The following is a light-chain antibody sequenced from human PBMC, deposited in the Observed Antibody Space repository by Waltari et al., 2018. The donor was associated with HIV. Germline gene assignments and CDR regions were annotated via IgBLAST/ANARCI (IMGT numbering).Light chain of an antibody. CDR3: QQYDSYPWT. Sequence: DIQMTQSPSTLSTSVGDSVTITCRASLPISNYLAWYQQKPGKAPKPLIYQASTLQSGVPSRFSGSGSGTEFTLTISSLQPDDFATYYCQQYDSYPWTFGQGTKVDIK. CDR1: LPISNY. CDR2: QAS. J-gene: IGKJ1*01. V-gene: IGKV1-5*03.